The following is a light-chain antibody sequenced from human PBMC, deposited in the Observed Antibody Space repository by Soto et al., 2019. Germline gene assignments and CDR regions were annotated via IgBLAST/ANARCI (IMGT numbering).Light chain of an antibody. J-gene: IGKJ4*01. Sequence: ETGMTQSPATLSATPGESATLSCRASQSVNSDLAWYQQIPGQAPRLLIYSASTGATGGPARFSGSGSGTEFTLTISSLQSEDFAIYYCQQYNNCPLIFGGGTKVEI. CDR1: QSVNSD. CDR2: SAS. CDR3: QQYNNCPLI. V-gene: IGKV3-15*01.